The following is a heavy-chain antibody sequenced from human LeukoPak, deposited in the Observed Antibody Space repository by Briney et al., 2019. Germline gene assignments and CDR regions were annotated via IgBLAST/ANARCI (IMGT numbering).Heavy chain of an antibody. CDR2: ISGSGGST. V-gene: IGHV3-23*01. CDR1: GFTFSSYG. D-gene: IGHD3-10*01. J-gene: IGHJ4*02. Sequence: QAGGSLRLSCAASGFTFSSYGMSWVRQAPGKGLEWVSAISGSGGSTYYADSVKGRFTISRDNSKNTLYLQTNSLRAEDTAVYYCAKDFLNSITLIRGVRSWVGYFDYWGQGTLVTVSS. CDR3: AKDFLNSITLIRGVRSWVGYFDY.